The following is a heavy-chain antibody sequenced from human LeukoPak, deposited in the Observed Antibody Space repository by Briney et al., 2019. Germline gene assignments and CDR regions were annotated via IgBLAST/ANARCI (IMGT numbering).Heavy chain of an antibody. CDR2: ISGSGGSI. D-gene: IGHD2-2*02. V-gene: IGHV3-23*01. J-gene: IGHJ4*02. CDR3: AKVPATAIRNDFAFDY. CDR1: GFTFSSYA. Sequence: GGSLRLSCAASGFTFSSYAMSWVRQAPGKGLEWVSAISGSGGSIYYADSVKGRFTISRDNSKNTLYLQMNSLRAEDTAVYYCAKVPATAIRNDFAFDYWGQGTLVTVSS.